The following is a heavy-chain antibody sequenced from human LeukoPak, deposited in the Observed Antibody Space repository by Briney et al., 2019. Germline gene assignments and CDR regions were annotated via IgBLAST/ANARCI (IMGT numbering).Heavy chain of an antibody. D-gene: IGHD2/OR15-2a*01. Sequence: PSETLPLTCAVSGGSISGFYWSWIRQPPGQGLEWIGYIYYSGATNYSPSLTSPLPMSVDTSSTPFSLTFSSVTAADTARYFCARLRPLFPPTDLYFYPSMDVSGRGTTVTVSS. CDR3: ARLRPLFPPTDLYFYPSMDV. CDR2: IYYSGAT. V-gene: IGHV4-59*08. J-gene: IGHJ6*02. CDR1: GGSISGFY.